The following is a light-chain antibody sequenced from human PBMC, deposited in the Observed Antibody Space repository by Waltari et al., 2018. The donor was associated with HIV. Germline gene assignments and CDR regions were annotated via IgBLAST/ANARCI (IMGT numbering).Light chain of an antibody. V-gene: IGKV3D-15*01. CDR3: QQYNKWPPWT. Sequence: EIVVTQSPATLSVSPGERATLSCRASQSVGSNLAWYQQKPGRAPRLLIYAASTRATGIPARFSGSGSGTEFTLTIRSLQSEDFAVYYCQQYNKWPPWTFGQGTKVEIK. CDR1: QSVGSN. CDR2: AAS. J-gene: IGKJ1*01.